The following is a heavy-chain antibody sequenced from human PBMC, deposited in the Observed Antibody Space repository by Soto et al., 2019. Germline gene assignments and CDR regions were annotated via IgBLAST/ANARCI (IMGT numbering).Heavy chain of an antibody. CDR3: ATGRSWPRGEWFDP. CDR2: TYYRSKWYN. V-gene: IGHV6-1*01. J-gene: IGHJ5*02. Sequence: SQTLSLTCAISGDSLSSNSAAWNWIRQSPSRGLEWLGRTYYRSKWYNDHAVSVRSRITINPDTSKNQFSLQLNSVTPEDTAVYYCATGRSWPRGEWFDPWGQGTLVTVSS. D-gene: IGHD3-10*01. CDR1: GDSLSSNSAA.